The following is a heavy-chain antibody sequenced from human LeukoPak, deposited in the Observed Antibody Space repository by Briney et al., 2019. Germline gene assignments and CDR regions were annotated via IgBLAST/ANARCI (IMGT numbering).Heavy chain of an antibody. Sequence: SETLSLTCAVSGYSISSGYYWGWIRQPPGKGLEWIGSIYHSGSTYYNPSLKSRVTISVDTSKNQFSLKLSSVTAADTAVYYCAGTPDYGGNSGIDYWGQGTLVTVSS. CDR2: IYHSGST. J-gene: IGHJ4*02. D-gene: IGHD4-23*01. CDR3: AGTPDYGGNSGIDY. V-gene: IGHV4-38-2*01. CDR1: GYSISSGYY.